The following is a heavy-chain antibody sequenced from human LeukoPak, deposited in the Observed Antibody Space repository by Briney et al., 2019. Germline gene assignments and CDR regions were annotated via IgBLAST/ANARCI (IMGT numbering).Heavy chain of an antibody. D-gene: IGHD3-16*01. Sequence: GGSLRLSCAASEFTSSTYNMNWVRQAPGKGLEWVSYISSGSSAMFYADSVKGRFTISRDNAKNSLYLQMSSLRAEDTAVYYCARARIVITFGGVPGAFDIWGPGTMVTVSS. V-gene: IGHV3-48*01. CDR3: ARARIVITFGGVPGAFDI. J-gene: IGHJ3*02. CDR1: EFTSSTYN. CDR2: ISSGSSAM.